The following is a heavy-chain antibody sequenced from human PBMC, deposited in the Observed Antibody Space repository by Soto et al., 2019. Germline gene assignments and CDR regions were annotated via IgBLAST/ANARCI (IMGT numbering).Heavy chain of an antibody. CDR1: GYTFTNYA. CDR3: ARFSGYYFLDY. V-gene: IGHV1-3*05. J-gene: IGHJ4*02. Sequence: QVQLVQSGAEEKKPGASVKVSCKASGYTFTNYAMHWVRQAPGQRLEWMGWINAGNGNTKYSQKFQGRVTITRDTHASKAYLGLTSLSSEDMAVYYCARFSGYYFLDYWGQGTLVTVSS. CDR2: INAGNGNT. D-gene: IGHD5-12*01.